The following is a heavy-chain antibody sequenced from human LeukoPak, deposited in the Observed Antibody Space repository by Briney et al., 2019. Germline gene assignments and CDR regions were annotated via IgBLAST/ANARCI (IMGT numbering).Heavy chain of an antibody. D-gene: IGHD3-10*01. CDR2: IKGDRSEK. J-gene: IGHJ4*02. V-gene: IGHV3-7*03. CDR1: GFTLNNYW. Sequence: SGGSLRLSCAASGFTLNNYWMAWVRQAPGKGLEWVANIKGDRSEKFYVDSVKGRFTISRDNAKNSLYLQMGSLRAEDTAVYYCARVFGNRNDFDYWGQGTLVTVAS. CDR3: ARVFGNRNDFDY.